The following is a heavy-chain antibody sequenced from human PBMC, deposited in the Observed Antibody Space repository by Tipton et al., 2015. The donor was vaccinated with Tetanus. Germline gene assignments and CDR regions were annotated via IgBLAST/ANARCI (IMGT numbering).Heavy chain of an antibody. V-gene: IGHV4-39*01. CDR1: GGSISSGNYY. CDR3: ARHEPLVGGSYDY. CDR2: LYFSGRT. D-gene: IGHD3-10*01. Sequence: TLSLTCTVSGGSISSGNYYWGWIRQPPGKGLEWIGSLYFSGRTYYSPPLKSRVTISVDTSNNQFSLKLTSVTAADSAVYYCARHEPLVGGSYDYWGQGTLVTVSS. J-gene: IGHJ4*02.